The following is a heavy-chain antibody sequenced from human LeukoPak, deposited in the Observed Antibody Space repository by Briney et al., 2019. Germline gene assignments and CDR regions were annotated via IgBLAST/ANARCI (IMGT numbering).Heavy chain of an antibody. Sequence: GASVKVSCKASGYTFTDYYIHRVRQAPGQGLEWMGWINPNSGGTNYAQKFQGRVTMTRDTSISTAYMDLSRLRSDDTAVYYCAREFLENWFDPWGQGTLVTVSS. J-gene: IGHJ5*02. V-gene: IGHV1-2*02. CDR1: GYTFTDYY. CDR3: AREFLENWFDP. CDR2: INPNSGGT. D-gene: IGHD2-21*01.